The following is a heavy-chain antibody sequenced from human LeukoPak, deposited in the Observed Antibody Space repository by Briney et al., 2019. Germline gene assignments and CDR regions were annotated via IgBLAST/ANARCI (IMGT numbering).Heavy chain of an antibody. J-gene: IGHJ6*02. CDR3: ASSPRRYYYYYGMDV. CDR1: GLTFSSSW. Sequence: GGSLRLSCAVSGLTFSSSWMDWVRQAPGKGLEWVASINPDGNKKYSADSVKGRFTISRDNAENSLYLQMNSLRAEDTAVYYCASSPRRYYYYYGMDVWGQGTTVTVSS. CDR2: INPDGNKK. V-gene: IGHV3-7*03.